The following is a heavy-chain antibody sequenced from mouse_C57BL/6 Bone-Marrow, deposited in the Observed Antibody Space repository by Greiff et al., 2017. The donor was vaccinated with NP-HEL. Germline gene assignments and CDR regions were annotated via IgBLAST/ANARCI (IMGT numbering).Heavy chain of an antibody. J-gene: IGHJ3*01. CDR2: IDPSDSYT. D-gene: IGHD2-4*01. CDR1: GYTFTSYW. CDR3: AREGDYDYSY. V-gene: IGHV1-50*01. Sequence: VQLQQPGAELVKRGASVKLSCKASGYTFTSYWMQWVKQRPGQGLEWIGEIDPSDSYTNYNQKFKGKATLTVDTSSSTAYMQLSSLTSEDSAVYYSAREGDYDYSYWGQGTLVTVSA.